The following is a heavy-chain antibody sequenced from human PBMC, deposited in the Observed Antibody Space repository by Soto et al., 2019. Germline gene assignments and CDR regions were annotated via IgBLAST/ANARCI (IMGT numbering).Heavy chain of an antibody. V-gene: IGHV1-18*01. Sequence: ASVKVSCKASGYTFTSYGISWVRQAPGQGLEWMGWISAYNGNTNNAQKIQGRVTMTTDTSTSTAYMELRSLRTDDTAVYYCARSPGVFGYYYGMDVWGQGTTVTVSS. J-gene: IGHJ6*02. CDR3: ARSPGVFGYYYGMDV. D-gene: IGHD3-10*01. CDR1: GYTFTSYG. CDR2: ISAYNGNT.